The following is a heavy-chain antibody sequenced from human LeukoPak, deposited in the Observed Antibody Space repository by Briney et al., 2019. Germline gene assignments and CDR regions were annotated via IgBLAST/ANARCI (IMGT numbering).Heavy chain of an antibody. V-gene: IGHV1-69*04. Sequence: GASVKVSCKASGGTFSSYAFTWVRQAPGQGLEWMGRIVPVLSLTNYAQKFQGRVTITADKSTSTAYMELSSLRSEDTAVYYCARDSQFERDGYNFGYWGQGTLVTVPS. CDR3: ARDSQFERDGYNFGY. CDR2: IVPVLSLT. D-gene: IGHD5-24*01. J-gene: IGHJ4*02. CDR1: GGTFSSYA.